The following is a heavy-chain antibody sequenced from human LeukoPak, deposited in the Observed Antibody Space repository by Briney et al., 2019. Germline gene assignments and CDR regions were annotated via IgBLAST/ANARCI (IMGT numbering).Heavy chain of an antibody. CDR2: INSDGSTI. Sequence: GGSLRLSCAASGFTFSSYWMHWVRRAPGKGLVWVSRINSDGSTISYADSVKGRFTISRDNAKNTLYLQMNSLRAEDTAVYYCARPDSSAYYYFDYWGQGTLVTVSS. V-gene: IGHV3-74*01. CDR1: GFTFSSYW. CDR3: ARPDSSAYYYFDY. D-gene: IGHD3-22*01. J-gene: IGHJ4*02.